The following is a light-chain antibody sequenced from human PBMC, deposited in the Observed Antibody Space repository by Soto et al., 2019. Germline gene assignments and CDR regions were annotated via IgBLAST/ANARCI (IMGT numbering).Light chain of an antibody. CDR3: QQTYTTPEIT. V-gene: IGKV1-39*01. CDR2: GAS. Sequence: DIQMTQSPSSLSASVGDRVTITCRTSQPISDYLNWYQQKPGKAPTLLMYGASYLKSGVPTRFSGSGSGTDFTLTISSLQPEDFAIYYCQQTYTTPEITFGQGTRLEIK. CDR1: QPISDY. J-gene: IGKJ5*01.